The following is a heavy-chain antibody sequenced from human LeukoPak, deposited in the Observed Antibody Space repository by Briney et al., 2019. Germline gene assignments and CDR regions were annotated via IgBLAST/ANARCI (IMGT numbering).Heavy chain of an antibody. CDR2: ISARLDST. D-gene: IGHD1-26*01. J-gene: IGHJ4*02. Sequence: GGSLRLSRAASGFSFNNNAMVWVRQVPGKGLEWVSSISARLDSTYYADSVKGRFTISRDNSKNTLYLQMNSLRAEDTAIYYCVKRQVPSALGSFDFWGQGTFVTVSS. V-gene: IGHV3-23*01. CDR1: GFSFNNNA. CDR3: VKRQVPSALGSFDF.